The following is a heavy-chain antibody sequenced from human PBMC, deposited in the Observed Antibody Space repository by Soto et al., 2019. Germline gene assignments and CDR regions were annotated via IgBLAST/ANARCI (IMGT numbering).Heavy chain of an antibody. CDR1: EITFITYA. J-gene: IGHJ4*02. V-gene: IGHV3-30*18. D-gene: IGHD1-26*01. CDR2: ISSDGNNK. Sequence: QVQLVESGEGVAQPGRSLRLSCAASEITFITYAMHWFPQAPGKGLEWVAVISSDGNNKYNADSVKGLFTISRDNSKNTLYLQMNSLRAEDTAVYYCAKATVGASPFDYWGQGTLVTVSS. CDR3: AKATVGASPFDY.